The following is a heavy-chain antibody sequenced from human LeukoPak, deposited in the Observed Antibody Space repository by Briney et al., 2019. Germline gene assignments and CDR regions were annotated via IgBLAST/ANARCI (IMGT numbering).Heavy chain of an antibody. CDR2: IGPAGDT. CDR1: GFTVSNYD. Sequence: GGSLRLSCAASGFTVSNYDMHWVRQPAGEGLEWVSSIGPAGDTYYPDSVKGRFTISRDNAENSLYLQMYSLRAGDTAVYYCARETPVAGTNFYAMDVWGQGTTVTVSS. CDR3: ARETPVAGTNFYAMDV. J-gene: IGHJ6*02. V-gene: IGHV3-13*01. D-gene: IGHD6-19*01.